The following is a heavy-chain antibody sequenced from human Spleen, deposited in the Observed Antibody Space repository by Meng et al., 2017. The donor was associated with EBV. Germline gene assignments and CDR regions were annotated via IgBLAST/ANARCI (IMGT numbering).Heavy chain of an antibody. V-gene: IGHV1-69*06. D-gene: IGHD6-13*01. CDR2: IIPTFGTT. CDR1: GGTFRSYA. J-gene: IGHJ4*02. Sequence: QVRLVESGAEGKKPGSSVKVSCKASGGTFRSYAISWVRQAPGQGLEWMGGIIPTFGTTNYAQKFQGRVTITADKSTTTAYMELSSLRSEDTAVYYCARNPGIASAGNFDYWGQGTLVTVSS. CDR3: ARNPGIASAGNFDY.